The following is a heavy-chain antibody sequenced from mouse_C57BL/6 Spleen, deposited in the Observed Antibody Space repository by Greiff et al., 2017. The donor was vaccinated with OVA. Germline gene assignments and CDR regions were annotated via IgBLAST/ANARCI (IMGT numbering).Heavy chain of an antibody. CDR3: ASYSKAY. D-gene: IGHD2-5*01. V-gene: IGHV5-4*03. CDR1: GFTFSSYA. J-gene: IGHJ3*01. Sequence: EVKLVESGGGLVKPGGSLKLSCAASGFTFSSYAMSWVRQTPEKRLEWVATISDGGSYTYYPDNVKGRFTISRDNAKNNLYLQMSHLKSEDTAMYYCASYSKAYWGQGTLVTVSA. CDR2: ISDGGSYT.